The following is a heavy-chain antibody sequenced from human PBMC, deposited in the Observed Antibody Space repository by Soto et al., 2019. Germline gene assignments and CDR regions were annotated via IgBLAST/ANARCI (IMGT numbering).Heavy chain of an antibody. Sequence: PSETLSLTCTVSGDSISDYYWSWIRQPPGKGLEWIGHFYYTGTTNYNPSLKSRVTISGDTSKKQFSLKLSAVTAADTAVYYCASLRFYNYGMEVWGQGTTVTVSS. J-gene: IGHJ6*02. CDR3: ASLRFYNYGMEV. CDR2: FYYTGTT. CDR1: GDSISDYY. D-gene: IGHD3-3*01. V-gene: IGHV4-59*08.